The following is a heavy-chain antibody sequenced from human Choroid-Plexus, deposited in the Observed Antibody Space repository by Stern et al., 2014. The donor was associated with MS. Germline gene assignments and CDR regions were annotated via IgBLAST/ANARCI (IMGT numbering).Heavy chain of an antibody. V-gene: IGHV3-30*18. CDR3: AKDRHYLTYFFDH. J-gene: IGHJ5*02. CDR1: GFTFGSCA. D-gene: IGHD2/OR15-2a*01. CDR2: VSYDGSNK. Sequence: QVQLVESGGGVVQPGRPLRLSCVASGFTFGSCAMHWVRQAPGKGLEWVAGVSYDGSNKYYADSVKGRFTIYRDNSQNTLYMQMSSLRPEDTAVYYCAKDRHYLTYFFDHWGQGSLVTVSS.